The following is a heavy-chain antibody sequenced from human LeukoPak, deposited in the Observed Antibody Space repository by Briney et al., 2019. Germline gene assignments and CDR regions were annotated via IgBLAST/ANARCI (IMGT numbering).Heavy chain of an antibody. CDR2: ISGSGGST. V-gene: IGHV3-23*01. J-gene: IGHJ4*02. CDR1: GLTFNTYG. Sequence: GGSLRLSCAASGLTFNTYGMTWFRQAPGKGLEWVSAISGSGGSTYYADSVKGRFTISRDNSKNTLYLQMNSLRAEDTAVYYCAKIDYGDYWGQGTLVTVSS. CDR3: AKIDYGDY.